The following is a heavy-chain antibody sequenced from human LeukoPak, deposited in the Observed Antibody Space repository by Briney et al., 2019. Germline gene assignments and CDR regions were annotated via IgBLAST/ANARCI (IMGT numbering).Heavy chain of an antibody. CDR1: GGSISSSSYY. CDR3: ASTYCGGDCYSLNYFDY. Sequence: SETLSLTCTVSGGSISSSSYYWGWIRQPPGKGLEWIGSIYYSGSTYYNPSLKSRVTISVDTSKNQFSLKLSSVTAADTAVYYCASTYCGGDCYSLNYFDYWGQGTLVTVSS. CDR2: IYYSGST. J-gene: IGHJ4*02. V-gene: IGHV4-39*07. D-gene: IGHD2-21*02.